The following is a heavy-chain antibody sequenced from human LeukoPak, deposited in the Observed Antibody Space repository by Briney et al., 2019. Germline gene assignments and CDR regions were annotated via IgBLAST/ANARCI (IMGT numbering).Heavy chain of an antibody. J-gene: IGHJ6*03. CDR1: GFTFSSYW. D-gene: IGHD3-10*01. CDR3: AREGWGFYGSGSNPSMDYYYYYMDV. V-gene: IGHV3-7*01. Sequence: GGSLRLSCAASGFTFSSYWMSWVRQAPGKGLEWVANIKQDGSEKYYVDSVKGRFTISRDNAKNLLYLQMNRLRAEDTAVYYCAREGWGFYGSGSNPSMDYYYYYMDVWGKGTTVTVSS. CDR2: IKQDGSEK.